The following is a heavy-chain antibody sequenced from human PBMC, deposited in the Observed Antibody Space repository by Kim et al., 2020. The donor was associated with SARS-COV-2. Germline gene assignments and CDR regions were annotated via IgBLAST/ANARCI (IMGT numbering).Heavy chain of an antibody. CDR3: AKGYINTVTRPPFLSSVSSHYGMDV. CDR2: ISWNSGSI. CDR1: GFTFGDYA. D-gene: IGHD4-4*01. V-gene: IGHV3-9*01. Sequence: GGSLRLSCAASGFTFGDYAMHWVRQAPGKGLEWVSGISWNSGSIGSEDSVKGLFTISRDNAKNSLYLQMNSLRAEDTALYYCAKGYINTVTRPPFLSSVSSHYGMDVWGQGTTVTVSS. J-gene: IGHJ6*02.